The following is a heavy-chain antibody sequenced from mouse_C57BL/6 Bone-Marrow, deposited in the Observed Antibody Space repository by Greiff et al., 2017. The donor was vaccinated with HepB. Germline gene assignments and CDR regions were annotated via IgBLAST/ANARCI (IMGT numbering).Heavy chain of an antibody. Sequence: VKLQQPGTELVKPGASVKLSCKASGYTFTSYWMHWVKQRPGQGLEWIGNINPSNGGTNYNEKFKSKATLTVDKSYSTAYMQLSSLTSEDSAVYYCARGDYGSSNYFDYWGQGTTLTVSS. J-gene: IGHJ2*01. V-gene: IGHV1-53*01. CDR1: GYTFTSYW. CDR2: INPSNGGT. CDR3: ARGDYGSSNYFDY. D-gene: IGHD1-1*01.